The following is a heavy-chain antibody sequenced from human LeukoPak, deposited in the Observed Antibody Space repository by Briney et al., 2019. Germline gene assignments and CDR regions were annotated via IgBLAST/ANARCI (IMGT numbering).Heavy chain of an antibody. V-gene: IGHV3-7*01. D-gene: IGHD3-16*02. CDR2: MKQDGSEK. Sequence: GGSLRLSWAASGFIASRYWMSWARQAPGKGLEWVATMKQDGSEKYYMDSVKGRFIISRDNAKNSLYLQMNSLRAEDTALYFCSRDAITNLIASRTWDYWGQGALDTVSS. CDR3: SRDAITNLIASRTWDY. CDR1: GFIASRYW. J-gene: IGHJ4*02.